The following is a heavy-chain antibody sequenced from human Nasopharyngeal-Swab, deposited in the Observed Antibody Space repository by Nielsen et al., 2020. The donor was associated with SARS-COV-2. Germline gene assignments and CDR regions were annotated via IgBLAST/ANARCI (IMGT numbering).Heavy chain of an antibody. CDR3: ASHLSYYDRSGYFSEGFDY. Sequence: GESLKISCAASGFTFSNYWMSWVRQAPGKGLGWVANIKQDGSEKYYLDSVRGRFTISRDNAKNSLFLQMNSLRAEDTAVYYCASHLSYYDRSGYFSEGFDYWGQGTLVTVSS. CDR2: IKQDGSEK. V-gene: IGHV3-7*01. J-gene: IGHJ4*02. D-gene: IGHD3-22*01. CDR1: GFTFSNYW.